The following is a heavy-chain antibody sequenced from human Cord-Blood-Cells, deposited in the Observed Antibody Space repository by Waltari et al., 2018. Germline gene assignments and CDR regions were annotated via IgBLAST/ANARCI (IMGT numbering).Heavy chain of an antibody. CDR3: ARDGAVAAIYYFDY. CDR2: VNPNSGGT. Sequence: QVQLVQSGAEVKKPGASVKVSCKASGYTFTGYYMHWVRQAPGQGLEWMGGVNPNSGGTNYAQKVQGRVTMTRDTSISTAYMELSRLRSDDTAVYYCARDGAVAAIYYFDYWGQGTLVTVSS. D-gene: IGHD6-19*01. V-gene: IGHV1-2*02. CDR1: GYTFTGYY. J-gene: IGHJ4*02.